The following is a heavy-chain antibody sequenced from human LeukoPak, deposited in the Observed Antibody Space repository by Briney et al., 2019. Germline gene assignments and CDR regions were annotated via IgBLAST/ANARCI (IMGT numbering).Heavy chain of an antibody. J-gene: IGHJ4*02. V-gene: IGHV3-48*01. Sequence: GGSLRLSGAASGFSVSSYSINWVRQGPGKGLKWVSYISGDGNAKHYTDSVKGRFTISRDNAKNALYLQMNSLRAEDTAVYFCARDYVYAFDYWGQGTLVTVSS. CDR3: ARDYVYAFDY. CDR1: GFSVSSYS. CDR2: ISGDGNAK. D-gene: IGHD2/OR15-2a*01.